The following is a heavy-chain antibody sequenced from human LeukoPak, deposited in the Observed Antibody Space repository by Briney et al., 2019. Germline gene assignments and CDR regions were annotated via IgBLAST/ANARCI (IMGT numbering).Heavy chain of an antibody. J-gene: IGHJ4*02. CDR1: GGSISSSSYY. D-gene: IGHD3-9*01. V-gene: IGHV4-39*01. Sequence: SETLSLTCTVSGGSISSSSYYWGWIRHPPGKGLEWIGSIYYSGGTYYNPSLKSRVTISVDTSKNQFSLKLSSVTAADTAVYYCARAYYDILTGYYGLGYFDYWGQGTLVTVSS. CDR2: IYYSGGT. CDR3: ARAYYDILTGYYGLGYFDY.